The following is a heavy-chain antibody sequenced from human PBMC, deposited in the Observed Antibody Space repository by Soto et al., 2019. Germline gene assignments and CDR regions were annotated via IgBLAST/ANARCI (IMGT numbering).Heavy chain of an antibody. CDR3: ARDFEY. V-gene: IGHV3-74*01. CDR2: INSDGSST. Sequence: EVQLVESGGGLVQPGGPLRLSCEASGFTFSTFWMHWVRQAPGKGLVWVSRINSDGSSTNYADSVKGRVTISRDNAKNTLYLQLNSLRPEDTAVYYCARDFEYWGQGTLVTVSS. CDR1: GFTFSTFW. J-gene: IGHJ4*02.